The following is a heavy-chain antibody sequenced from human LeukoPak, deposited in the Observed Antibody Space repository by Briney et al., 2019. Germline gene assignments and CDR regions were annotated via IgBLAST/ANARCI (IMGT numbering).Heavy chain of an antibody. J-gene: IGHJ4*02. CDR1: GFTFANYA. D-gene: IGHD6-13*01. V-gene: IGHV3-23*01. Sequence: GGSLRLSCAASGFTFANYAMSWVRQGPGKGLEWVSTISGSGGSTYYADSVKGRFTISRNNSKNTLFLQMNSLRADDTAVYFCAKDQKSIAATGYDYWGQGTLVTVSS. CDR2: ISGSGGST. CDR3: AKDQKSIAATGYDY.